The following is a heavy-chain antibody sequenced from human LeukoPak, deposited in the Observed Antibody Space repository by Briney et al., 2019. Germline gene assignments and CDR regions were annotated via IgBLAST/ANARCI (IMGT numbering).Heavy chain of an antibody. CDR2: IIYTGNT. CDR3: ARGSGIGAAGRNFDY. D-gene: IGHD6-13*01. Sequence: ASETLSLTCTVSGGSISSYYWSWIRQPPGKGLEWIGYIIYTGNTKSNPSLKSRVTISVDASNNQFSLKLTSVTAADTAVYYCARGSGIGAAGRNFDYWGQGVLVTVSS. J-gene: IGHJ4*02. CDR1: GGSISSYY. V-gene: IGHV4-59*01.